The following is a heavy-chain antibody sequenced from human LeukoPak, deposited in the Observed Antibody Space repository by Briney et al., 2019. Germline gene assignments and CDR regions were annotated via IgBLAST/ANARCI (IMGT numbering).Heavy chain of an antibody. D-gene: IGHD6-6*01. J-gene: IGHJ4*02. Sequence: ASVKVSCKASGYTFTSYGISWVRQAPGQGLEWMGWISAYNGNTNYAQKLQGRVTMTTDTSTSTADMELRSLRSDDTAVYYCARQLSYSSSSLDYWGQGTLVTVSS. CDR2: ISAYNGNT. CDR1: GYTFTSYG. V-gene: IGHV1-18*01. CDR3: ARQLSYSSSSLDY.